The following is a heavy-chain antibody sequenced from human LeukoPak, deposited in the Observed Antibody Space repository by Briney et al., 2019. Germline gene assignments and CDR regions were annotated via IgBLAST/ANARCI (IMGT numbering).Heavy chain of an antibody. CDR1: GFTFSSYA. Sequence: GGSLRLSCAASGFTFSSYAMSWVRQAPGKGLEWVSSISGSNSYIFYADSVKGRFTVSRDNAKDSLYLQMNSLRAEDTAVYYCARALTTLTYEGYWGQGTLVTVSS. V-gene: IGHV3-21*01. CDR2: ISGSNSYI. J-gene: IGHJ4*02. D-gene: IGHD1-1*01. CDR3: ARALTTLTYEGY.